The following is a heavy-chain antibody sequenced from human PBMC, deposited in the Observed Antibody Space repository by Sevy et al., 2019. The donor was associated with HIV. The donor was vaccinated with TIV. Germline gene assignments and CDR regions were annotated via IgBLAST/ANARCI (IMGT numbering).Heavy chain of an antibody. V-gene: IGHV1-69*13. D-gene: IGHD5-12*01. Sequence: ASVKVSCKTSGGTFSSYAISWVRQAPGQVLEWMGGIIPIFGTANYAQKFQGRVTITADESTSTAYMDLSSLRSEDTAVYYCARGSGSKTWFDPWGQGTLVTVSS. CDR3: ARGSGSKTWFDP. J-gene: IGHJ5*02. CDR2: IIPIFGTA. CDR1: GGTFSSYA.